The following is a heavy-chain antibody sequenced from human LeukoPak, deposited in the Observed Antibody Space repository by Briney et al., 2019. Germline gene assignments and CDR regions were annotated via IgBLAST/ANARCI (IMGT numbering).Heavy chain of an antibody. V-gene: IGHV1-18*01. Sequence: GASVKVSCKASGYTFTSYGISWVRQAPGQGLEWMGWISAYNGNTNYAQKLQGRVTMTTDTSTSTAYMELRSLRSDDTAVYYCARGPLMAVIDSNWFDPWGQGTLVTVSS. CDR2: ISAYNGNT. CDR3: ARGPLMAVIDSNWFDP. CDR1: GYTFTSYG. J-gene: IGHJ5*02. D-gene: IGHD3-22*01.